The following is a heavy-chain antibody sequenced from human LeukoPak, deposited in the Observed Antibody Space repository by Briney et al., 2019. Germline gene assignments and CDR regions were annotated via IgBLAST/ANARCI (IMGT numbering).Heavy chain of an antibody. V-gene: IGHV3-53*01. CDR2: IYSGGST. D-gene: IGHD3-10*01. Sequence: PGGSLRLSCAASGFTVSINYMSWVRQAPGKGLEWVSVIYSGGSTYYADFVKGRFTMSRDNSKNTLYLQMNSLRAEDTAVYYCARDQLWFGELSTFDPWGQGTLVTVSS. J-gene: IGHJ5*02. CDR1: GFTVSINY. CDR3: ARDQLWFGELSTFDP.